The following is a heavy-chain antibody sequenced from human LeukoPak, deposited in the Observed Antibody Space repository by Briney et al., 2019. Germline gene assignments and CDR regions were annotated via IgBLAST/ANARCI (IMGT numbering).Heavy chain of an antibody. Sequence: GGSLRLSCAASGFTFSSYSMNWVRQAPGKGLEGVSSISSSSSYIYYADSVKGRFTISRDNAKNSLYLQMNSLRAEDTAVYYCARGLYCSSTSCFSLDWFDPWGQGTLVTVSS. J-gene: IGHJ5*02. V-gene: IGHV3-21*01. CDR1: GFTFSSYS. D-gene: IGHD2-2*01. CDR3: ARGLYCSSTSCFSLDWFDP. CDR2: ISSSSSYI.